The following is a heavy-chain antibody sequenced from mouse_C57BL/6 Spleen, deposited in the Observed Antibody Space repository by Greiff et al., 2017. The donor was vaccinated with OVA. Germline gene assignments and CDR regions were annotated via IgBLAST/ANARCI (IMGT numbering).Heavy chain of an antibody. V-gene: IGHV1-62-2*01. J-gene: IGHJ3*01. Sequence: QVQLQQSGAELVNPGASVKLSCKASGYTFTEYTIHWVKQRSGQGLEWIGWFYPGSGSIKYNEKFKDKATLTADKSSSTVYLELSRLTSEDSAVYFYARHEEEDSSGYRFAYWGQGTLVTVSA. D-gene: IGHD3-2*02. CDR2: FYPGSGSI. CDR3: ARHEEEDSSGYRFAY. CDR1: GYTFTEYT.